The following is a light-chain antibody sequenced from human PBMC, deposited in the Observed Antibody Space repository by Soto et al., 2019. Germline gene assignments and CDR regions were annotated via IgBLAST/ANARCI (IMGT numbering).Light chain of an antibody. Sequence: QSVLTQAPSASGTPGQRVTISCSGSSSNIGKNSVNWYQQLPGTAPKLLIYNNDHRPSGVPDRFSGSKSGTSASLAISGLQSEDEANYYCAAWDDSLDGLFGGGTKLTVL. CDR3: AAWDDSLDGL. J-gene: IGLJ2*01. CDR2: NND. V-gene: IGLV1-44*01. CDR1: SSNIGKNS.